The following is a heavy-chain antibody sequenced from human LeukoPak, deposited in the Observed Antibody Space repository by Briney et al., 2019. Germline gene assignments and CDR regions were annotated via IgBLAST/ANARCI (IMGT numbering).Heavy chain of an antibody. CDR1: GFTFSNYA. V-gene: IGHV3-53*01. Sequence: GGSLRLSCTVSGFTFSNYAVSWVRQAPGKGLEWVSVIYSGGSTYCADSVKGRFTISRDNSKNTLYLQMNSLRAEDTAVYYCARVNSPYYYDSSGYQFDYWGQGTLVIVSS. CDR3: ARVNSPYYYDSSGYQFDY. J-gene: IGHJ4*02. D-gene: IGHD3-22*01. CDR2: IYSGGST.